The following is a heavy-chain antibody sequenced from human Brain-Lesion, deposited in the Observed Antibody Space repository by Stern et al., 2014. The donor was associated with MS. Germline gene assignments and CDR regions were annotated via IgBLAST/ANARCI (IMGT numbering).Heavy chain of an antibody. J-gene: IGHJ4*02. CDR1: GYTLTDFS. Sequence: QMQLVQSGAEVKKPGASVKVSCKVSGYTLTDFSMHWVRQAPRKGLEWMGGFDPADGETIYAQKFQGRVAMTEDTSTDTAYMELSRLRSEDTAVYYCATLSPGAGGNYYRHFDYWGQGTLVTVSS. CDR2: FDPADGET. D-gene: IGHD1-26*01. CDR3: ATLSPGAGGNYYRHFDY. V-gene: IGHV1-24*01.